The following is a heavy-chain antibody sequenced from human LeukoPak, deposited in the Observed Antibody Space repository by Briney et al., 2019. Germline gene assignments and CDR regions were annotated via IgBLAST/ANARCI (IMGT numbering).Heavy chain of an antibody. CDR2: INPHTGGT. J-gene: IGHJ4*02. CDR1: GYTFTGYY. CDR3: GRVVGGNYYGSETDDY. D-gene: IGHD3-10*01. V-gene: IGHV1-2*02. Sequence: ASVKVSCKASGYTFTGYYMHWVRQAPGQGLEWMGWINPHTGGTNYAQKSQGRVTMTRDTSISTAYMELSRLTSDDTAVYYCGRVVGGNYYGSETDDYWGQGTLVTVSS.